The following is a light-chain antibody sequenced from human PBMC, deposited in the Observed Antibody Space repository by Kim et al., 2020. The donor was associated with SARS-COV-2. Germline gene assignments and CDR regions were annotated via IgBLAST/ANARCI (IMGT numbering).Light chain of an antibody. V-gene: IGKV1-39*01. CDR1: QSISSY. CDR3: QQSYSTPIT. Sequence: ASVGDRVTITCRASQSISSYLNWYQQKPGKAPKLLIYAASSLQSGVPSRFSGSGSGADFTLTISSLQPEDFATYYCQQSYSTPITFGQGTRLEIK. CDR2: AAS. J-gene: IGKJ5*01.